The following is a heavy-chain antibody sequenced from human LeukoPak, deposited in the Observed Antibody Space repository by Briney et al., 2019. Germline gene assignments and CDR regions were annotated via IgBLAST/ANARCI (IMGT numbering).Heavy chain of an antibody. CDR3: ARVPSTQWLVYYFDY. V-gene: IGHV3-74*01. CDR1: GFTFSSYW. D-gene: IGHD6-19*01. Sequence: PGGSLRLSCAASGFTFSSYWMHWVRQAPGKGLVWVSRINSDGSSTTYADSVKGRFTISRDNAKNTLYLQMNSLRAEDTAVYYCARVPSTQWLVYYFDYWGQGTLVTVSP. CDR2: INSDGSST. J-gene: IGHJ4*02.